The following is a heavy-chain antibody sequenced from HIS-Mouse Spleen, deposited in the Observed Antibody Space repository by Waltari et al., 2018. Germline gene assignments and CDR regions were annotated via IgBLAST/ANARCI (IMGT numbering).Heavy chain of an antibody. CDR2: NNHSGST. J-gene: IGHJ1*01. CDR3: ARGALRGSYYWGEYFQH. D-gene: IGHD1-26*01. Sequence: QVQLQQWGAGLLKPSETLSLTCAGYGGSFSGHYWSWIRQPPGKGLEWIGENNHSGSTNYNPSLKSRVTISVDTSKNQFSLKLSSVTAADTAVYYCARGALRGSYYWGEYFQHWGQGTLVTVSS. V-gene: IGHV4-34*01. CDR1: GGSFSGHY.